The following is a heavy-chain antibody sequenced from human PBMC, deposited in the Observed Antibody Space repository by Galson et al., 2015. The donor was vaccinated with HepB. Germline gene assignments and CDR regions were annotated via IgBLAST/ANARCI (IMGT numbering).Heavy chain of an antibody. CDR3: ARASGYCSSTSCYSLYNWFDP. D-gene: IGHD2-2*02. CDR2: LDPEDGET. J-gene: IGHJ5*02. CDR1: GYTLTELS. Sequence: SVKVSCKVSGYTLTELSMHWVRQAPGKGLEWMGGLDPEDGETIYAQKFQGRVTMTEDTSTDTAYMELSSLRSEDTAVYYCARASGYCSSTSCYSLYNWFDPWGQGTLVTVSS. V-gene: IGHV1-24*01.